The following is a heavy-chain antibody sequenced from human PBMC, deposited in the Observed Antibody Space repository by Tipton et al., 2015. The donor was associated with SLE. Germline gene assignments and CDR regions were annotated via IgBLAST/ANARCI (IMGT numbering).Heavy chain of an antibody. CDR1: GFIFSNYG. D-gene: IGHD4-23*01. Sequence: SLRLSCAASGFIFSNYGIHWVRQAPGNGMEWVAFIRYDGSSKFYLDSVEGRFTIYRDNSKNTLYLQMNSLRVEDTAFYYCAKGGNYWGDALENWGQGTMVTVSS. J-gene: IGHJ3*02. CDR2: IRYDGSSK. V-gene: IGHV3-30*02. CDR3: AKGGNYWGDALEN.